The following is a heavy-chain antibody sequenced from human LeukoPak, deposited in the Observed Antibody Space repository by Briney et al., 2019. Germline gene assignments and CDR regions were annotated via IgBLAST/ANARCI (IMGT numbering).Heavy chain of an antibody. J-gene: IGHJ5*02. CDR2: ISSSADTR. CDR3: AKYVGGNRVLSSFDP. V-gene: IGHV3-23*01. Sequence: GGSLRLSCAASGFTFGNYAMTWVRHAPGKGLEWVSLISSSADTRYFADSVKGRFTISRDNPRSTLYLQKNSLRAGDTAVYYCAKYVGGNRVLSSFDPWGQGTLVTVSS. CDR1: GFTFGNYA. D-gene: IGHD2/OR15-2a*01.